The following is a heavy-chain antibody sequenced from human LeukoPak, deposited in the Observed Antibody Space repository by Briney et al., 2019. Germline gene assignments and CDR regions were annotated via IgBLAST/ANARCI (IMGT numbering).Heavy chain of an antibody. CDR3: ARDSRLDIVEVPAALNDAFDI. CDR1: GYTLASYG. J-gene: IGHJ3*02. Sequence: ASVKVSCKASGYTLASYGMSWVRQAPGQGLEWMGSISAYNDNTDYAQKFQGRVTMTTDTSTGTAYMELRSLRSDDTAVYYCARDSRLDIVEVPAALNDAFDIWGQGTVVTVSS. D-gene: IGHD2-2*03. CDR2: ISAYNDNT. V-gene: IGHV1-18*01.